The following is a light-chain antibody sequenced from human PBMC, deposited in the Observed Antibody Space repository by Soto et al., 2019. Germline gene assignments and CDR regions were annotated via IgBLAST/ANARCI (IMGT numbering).Light chain of an antibody. Sequence: QSVLTQPASVSGSPGQSITISCTGTSSDVGGYNYVSWYQQHPGKAPKLMIYEVSNRPSGVSNRFSGSKSGNTASLTISGLQAEDEADYYCSSYTSGSTLDVFGTGTQLTVL. CDR1: SSDVGGYNY. CDR3: SSYTSGSTLDV. CDR2: EVS. J-gene: IGLJ1*01. V-gene: IGLV2-14*01.